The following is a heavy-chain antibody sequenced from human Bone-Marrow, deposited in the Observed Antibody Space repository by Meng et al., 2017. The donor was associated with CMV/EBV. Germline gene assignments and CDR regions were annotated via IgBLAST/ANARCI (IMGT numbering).Heavy chain of an antibody. D-gene: IGHD6-6*01. V-gene: IGHV3-30*04. CDR2: ISYDGSHK. J-gene: IGHJ4*02. CDR3: TRSGDSSGYFDY. Sequence: GEPLKISCAASGFIFNDYALHWVRQAPGKGLEWVTMISYDGSHKYYADAVKGRFTISRDNSMNTLYLQMNSLRAEDTAVYYCTRSGDSSGYFDYWGQGTLVTVSS. CDR1: GFIFNDYA.